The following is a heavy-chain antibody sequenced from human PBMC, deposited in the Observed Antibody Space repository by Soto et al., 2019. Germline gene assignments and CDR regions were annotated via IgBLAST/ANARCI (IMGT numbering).Heavy chain of an antibody. J-gene: IGHJ4*02. CDR3: ERDQRTTPATFAY. CDR2: IWDDGNNE. Sequence: QVQLVESGGGLVQPGKSLRLSCVASGFSFSSYGMHWVRQTPGKRLEWVAVIWDDGNNEYYADSVRGRFTISRDNSKSTLYLQMNSLRAEDTALYYCERDQRTTPATFAYWGQGTQVTVSS. V-gene: IGHV3-33*01. CDR1: GFSFSSYG. D-gene: IGHD4-17*01.